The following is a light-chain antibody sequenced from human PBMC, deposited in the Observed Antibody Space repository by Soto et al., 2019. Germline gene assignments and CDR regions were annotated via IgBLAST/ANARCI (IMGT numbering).Light chain of an antibody. CDR3: SSYTTTTTLI. J-gene: IGLJ2*01. V-gene: IGLV2-14*01. CDR2: XXX. CDR1: NSDVGFYNY. Sequence: QSALTQPASVSGSPGQSITISCTGTNSDVGFYNYVSWYQQHPGKAXXXXXXXXXXXXXGXXXXFSGSKSGNTASLTISGXXXXXXXXXYCSSYTTTTTLIFGGGTKLTVL.